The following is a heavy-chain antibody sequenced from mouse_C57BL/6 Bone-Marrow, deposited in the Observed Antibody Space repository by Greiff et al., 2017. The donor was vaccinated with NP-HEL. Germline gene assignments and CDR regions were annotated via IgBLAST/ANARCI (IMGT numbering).Heavy chain of an antibody. CDR3: ALNYYGSSYWYFDV. Sequence: QVQLKQSGAELVRPGTSVKVSCKASGYAFTNYLIEWVKQRPGQGLEWIGVINPGSGGTNYNEKFKGKATLTADKSSSTAYMQLSSLTSEDSAVYFCALNYYGSSYWYFDVWGTGTTVTVSS. J-gene: IGHJ1*03. D-gene: IGHD1-1*01. V-gene: IGHV1-54*01. CDR2: INPGSGGT. CDR1: GYAFTNYL.